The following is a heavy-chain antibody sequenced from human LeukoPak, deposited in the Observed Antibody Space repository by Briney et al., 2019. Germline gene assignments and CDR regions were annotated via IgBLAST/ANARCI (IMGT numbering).Heavy chain of an antibody. V-gene: IGHV3-30*18. D-gene: IGHD3-22*01. CDR1: GFTFSTYG. Sequence: RGSLRLSCAASGFTFSTYGMYWVRQAPGKGLEWVAVISYDGSKKYYADSVKGRFTISRDNSKNTLYLQMNSLRAEDTAVYYCANLMGDSSGYYQKDAFDVWGQGTKVTVSS. J-gene: IGHJ3*01. CDR3: ANLMGDSSGYYQKDAFDV. CDR2: ISYDGSKK.